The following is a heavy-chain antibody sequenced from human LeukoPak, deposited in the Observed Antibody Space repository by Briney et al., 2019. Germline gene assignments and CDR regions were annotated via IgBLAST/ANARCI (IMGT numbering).Heavy chain of an antibody. CDR1: GFTLNSHW. J-gene: IGHJ4*02. CDR3: ASLSITMIVVVTYLPGKPDYFDY. D-gene: IGHD3-22*01. CDR2: ISYDGSNK. V-gene: IGHV3-30-3*01. Sequence: PGGSLRLSCAVSGFTLNSHWMSWVRQAPGKGLEWVAVISYDGSNKYHADSVKGRFTISRDNSKNTLYLQMNSLRAEDTAVYYCASLSITMIVVVTYLPGKPDYFDYWGQGTLVTVSS.